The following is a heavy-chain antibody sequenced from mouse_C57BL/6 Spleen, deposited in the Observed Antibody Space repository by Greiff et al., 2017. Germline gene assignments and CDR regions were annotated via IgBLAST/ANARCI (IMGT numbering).Heavy chain of an antibody. J-gene: IGHJ3*01. CDR2: ILPGSGST. CDR3: ATPAYYSNYFAY. Sequence: QVQLQQSGAELMKPGASVKLSCKATGYTFTGYWIEWVKQRPGHGLEWIGEILPGSGSTNYNEKFKGKATFTADTSSNTAYMQLSILTTEDSAIYYCATPAYYSNYFAYWGQGTLVTVSA. V-gene: IGHV1-9*01. D-gene: IGHD2-5*01. CDR1: GYTFTGYW.